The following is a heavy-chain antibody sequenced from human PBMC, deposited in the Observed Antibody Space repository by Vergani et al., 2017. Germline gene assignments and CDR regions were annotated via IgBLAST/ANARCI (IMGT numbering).Heavy chain of an antibody. CDR3: AKDRPRDWETPLFLFDY. Sequence: VQLVESGGGVVQPGGSLRLSCAASGFSFSTYGMHWVRQAPGRGLEWVSGISASGGSTYYTDSVKGRFIISRDISKNTLYLQMSSPRADDTAVYYCAKDRPRDWETPLFLFDYWGQGTLVAVSS. CDR2: ISASGGST. V-gene: IGHV3-23*04. D-gene: IGHD1-26*01. CDR1: GFSFSTYG. J-gene: IGHJ4*02.